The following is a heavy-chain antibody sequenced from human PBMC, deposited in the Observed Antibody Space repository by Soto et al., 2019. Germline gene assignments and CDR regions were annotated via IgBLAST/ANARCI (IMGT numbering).Heavy chain of an antibody. Sequence: HPGGSLRLSCAASGFTFRNYAMTWARQAPGKELEWVSSLLRSGSSAYYADSVRGRLTISSDTSANSLYLQMDNLRAEDTAIYYCAKDAISGDGIWLMDSWGQGTVVTVSS. V-gene: IGHV3-23*01. D-gene: IGHD4-17*01. CDR3: AKDAISGDGIWLMDS. CDR2: LLRSGSSA. J-gene: IGHJ5*02. CDR1: GFTFRNYA.